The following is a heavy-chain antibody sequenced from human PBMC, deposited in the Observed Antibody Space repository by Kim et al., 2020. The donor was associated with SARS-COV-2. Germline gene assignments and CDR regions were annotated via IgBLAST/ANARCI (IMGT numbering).Heavy chain of an antibody. D-gene: IGHD3-10*01. Sequence: GTDYAQNFQGRFTMTGDTSISTAYMALSRLRSHDTAIYYCARLDGSGTSFWGQGTLVTVSS. J-gene: IGHJ1*01. CDR2: GT. CDR3: ARLDGSGTSF. V-gene: IGHV1-2*02.